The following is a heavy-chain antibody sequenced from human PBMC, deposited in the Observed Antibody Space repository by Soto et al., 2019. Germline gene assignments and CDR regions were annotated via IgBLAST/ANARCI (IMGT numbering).Heavy chain of an antibody. J-gene: IGHJ4*02. CDR3: ARYNSYAIDY. V-gene: IGHV4-59*01. D-gene: IGHD2-8*01. Sequence: SETLSLTCTVSGTSISSYYWSWIRQPPGKGLEWIANIHYSGTTNYNPSLASRVTLSVDTSKNQFSLKMTYVTAAERAMYFCARYNSYAIDYWGRGTLVTVSS. CDR2: IHYSGTT. CDR1: GTSISSYY.